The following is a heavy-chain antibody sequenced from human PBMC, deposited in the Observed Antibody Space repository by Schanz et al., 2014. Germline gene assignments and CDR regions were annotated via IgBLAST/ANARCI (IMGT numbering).Heavy chain of an antibody. J-gene: IGHJ4*02. CDR1: GYIFGSHG. CDR2: INAHTGNT. V-gene: IGHV1-18*01. D-gene: IGHD3-22*01. Sequence: QLMQSGSEVRKPGASVKVSCKASGYIFGSHGMTWVRQAPGQGPELMGWINAHTGNTQYAQKFQGRVNMTRDTSTSTVYMELSGLRSEDTAVYYCAGAFDSSGYYFDYWGQGTLVTVSS. CDR3: AGAFDSSGYYFDY.